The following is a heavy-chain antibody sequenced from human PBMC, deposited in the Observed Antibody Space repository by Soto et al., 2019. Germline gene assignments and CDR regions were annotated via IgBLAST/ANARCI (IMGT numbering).Heavy chain of an antibody. CDR1: GGTFSSYA. CDR3: ARAYSSSWSDAYYYYYGMDV. Sequence: SVKVSCKASGGTFSSYAISWVRQAPGQGLEWMGGIIPIFGTANYAQKFQGRVTITADESTSTAYMELSSLRSEDTAVYYCARAYSSSWSDAYYYYYGMDVWGQGTTVPVS. V-gene: IGHV1-69*13. D-gene: IGHD6-13*01. J-gene: IGHJ6*02. CDR2: IIPIFGTA.